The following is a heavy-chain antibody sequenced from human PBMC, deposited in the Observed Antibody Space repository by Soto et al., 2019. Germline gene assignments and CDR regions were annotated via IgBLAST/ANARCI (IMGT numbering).Heavy chain of an antibody. CDR2: ISSSSSYT. J-gene: IGHJ4*02. CDR3: ARVRSWKTTDY. CDR1: GFTFSDYY. D-gene: IGHD2-15*01. V-gene: IGHV3-11*05. Sequence: GSLRLSCAASGFTFSDYYMSWIRQAPGKGLEWVSYISSSSSYTNYADSVKGRFTISRDNAKNSLYLQMNSLRAEDTAVYYCARVRSWKTTDYWGQGTLVTVSS.